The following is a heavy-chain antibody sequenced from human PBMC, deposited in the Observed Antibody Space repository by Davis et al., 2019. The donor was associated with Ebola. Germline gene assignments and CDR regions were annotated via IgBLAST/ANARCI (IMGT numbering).Heavy chain of an antibody. CDR2: IKQDGSEK. Sequence: GESLKISCAASGFTFSSYWMSWVRQAPGKGLEWVANIKQDGSEKYYVDSVKGRFTISRDNAKNSLYLQMNSLRAEDTAVYYCARVISSSWYNWFDPWGQGTLVTVSS. CDR1: GFTFSSYW. D-gene: IGHD6-13*01. CDR3: ARVISSSWYNWFDP. V-gene: IGHV3-7*01. J-gene: IGHJ5*02.